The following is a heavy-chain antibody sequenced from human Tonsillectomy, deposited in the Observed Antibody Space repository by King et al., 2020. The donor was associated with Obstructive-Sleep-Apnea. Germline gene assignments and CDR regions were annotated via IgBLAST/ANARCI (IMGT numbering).Heavy chain of an antibody. V-gene: IGHV3-23*04. CDR2: SIGSGGST. Sequence: VQLVESGGGLVQPGGSLRLSCAASGFTFSSYAMSWVRQAPGKGLEWGSASIGSGGSTYYAYSVKGRFTISRDNSKNTLYLQMNSLRAEDTAVYYCAAGEQQHIPGPYNWFDPWGQGTLVTVSS. D-gene: IGHD6-13*01. J-gene: IGHJ5*02. CDR1: GFTFSSYA. CDR3: AAGEQQHIPGPYNWFDP.